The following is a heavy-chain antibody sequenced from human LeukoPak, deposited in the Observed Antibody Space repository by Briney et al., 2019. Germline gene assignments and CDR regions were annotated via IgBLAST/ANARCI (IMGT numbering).Heavy chain of an antibody. CDR2: IDYSGST. J-gene: IGHJ4*02. V-gene: IGHV4-39*01. Sequence: TSETLSLTCTVSGDSVNTINYFWGWLRQPPGKGLEWIATIDYSGSTYYNPSLKTRLTISVDTSKNPFSLKLASVTATDTAVFYCARARHRFDSRGYYFDYWGQGKPVTVSS. CDR3: ARARHRFDSRGYYFDY. D-gene: IGHD3-22*01. CDR1: GDSVNTINYF.